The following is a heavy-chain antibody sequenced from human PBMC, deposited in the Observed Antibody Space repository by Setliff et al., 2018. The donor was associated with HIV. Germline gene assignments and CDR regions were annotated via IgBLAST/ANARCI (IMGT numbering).Heavy chain of an antibody. CDR2: ISWNSGSI. J-gene: IGHJ3*02. CDR1: GFTFEDVA. V-gene: IGHV3-9*01. D-gene: IGHD6-19*01. Sequence: GGSLRLSCEVSGFTFEDVAMHWARQPPGKGLEWVSGISWNSGSIGYADSVKGRFTISRDNAKNSLYLQMNSLRAEDTALYYCAKPYSSGWSADDAFDIWGQGTMVTVSS. CDR3: AKPYSSGWSADDAFDI.